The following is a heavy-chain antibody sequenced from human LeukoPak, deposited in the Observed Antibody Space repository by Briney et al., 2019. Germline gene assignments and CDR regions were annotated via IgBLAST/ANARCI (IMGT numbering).Heavy chain of an antibody. Sequence: PGRSLRLSCAASGFIFRDYVMNCVRQAPGKGLEWVAVTSFDESTKHYADSVQGRFTISRDNSKNTLYLQMNSLRAEDTAVYFCARDAGWLRSFDYWGQGTLVTVSS. V-gene: IGHV3-30-3*01. D-gene: IGHD5-12*01. CDR2: TSFDESTK. CDR1: GFIFRDYV. J-gene: IGHJ4*02. CDR3: ARDAGWLRSFDY.